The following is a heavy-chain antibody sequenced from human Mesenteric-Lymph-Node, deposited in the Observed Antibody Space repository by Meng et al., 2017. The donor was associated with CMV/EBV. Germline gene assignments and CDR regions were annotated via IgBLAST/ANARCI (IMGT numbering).Heavy chain of an antibody. CDR2: IIPIFGTA. Sequence: QASGGTFRSYAISWVRHAPGQGLEWMGGIIPIFGTANYAQKFQGRVTITADKSTSTAYMELSSLRSEDTAVYYCARDGSGWYYFDYWGQGTLVTVSS. CDR1: GGTFRSYA. CDR3: ARDGSGWYYFDY. V-gene: IGHV1-69*06. D-gene: IGHD6-19*01. J-gene: IGHJ4*02.